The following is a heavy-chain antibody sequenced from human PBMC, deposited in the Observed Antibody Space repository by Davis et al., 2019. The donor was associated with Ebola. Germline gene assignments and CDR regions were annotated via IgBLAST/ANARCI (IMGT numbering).Heavy chain of an antibody. V-gene: IGHV1-69*13. Sequence: SVKVSCKASGGTFSSYAISWVRQAPGQGLDWMGGIMPVFGIPKYAQKFQGRVTITADESTSTVYMELSSLRSEDTAVYYCARERYRDGSDYFFEQSHWGQGTLVTVSS. CDR1: GGTFSSYA. CDR3: ARERYRDGSDYFFEQSH. J-gene: IGHJ4*02. D-gene: IGHD3-10*01. CDR2: IMPVFGIP.